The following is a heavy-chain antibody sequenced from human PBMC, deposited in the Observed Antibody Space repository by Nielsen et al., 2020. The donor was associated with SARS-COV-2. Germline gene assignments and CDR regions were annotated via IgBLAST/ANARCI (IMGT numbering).Heavy chain of an antibody. J-gene: IGHJ1*01. CDR2: IDPSDSYT. CDR1: GYSFTSYW. V-gene: IGHV5-10-1*01. CDR3: ARQEVGSHYSEYFQH. D-gene: IGHD1-26*01. Sequence: GESLKISCKGSGYSFTSYWISWVRQMPGKGLEWMGRIDPSDSYTNYSPSFQGHVTISADKSISTAYLQWSSLKASDTAMYYCARQEVGSHYSEYFQHWGQGTLVTVSS.